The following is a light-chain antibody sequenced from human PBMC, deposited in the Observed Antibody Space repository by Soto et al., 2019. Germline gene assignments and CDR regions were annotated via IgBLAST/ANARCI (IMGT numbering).Light chain of an antibody. V-gene: IGKV3-11*01. CDR3: QQRSNWLT. CDR1: QSISSA. CDR2: DAS. J-gene: IGKJ4*01. Sequence: EIVLTQSPATLSLSPGDTATLSCRASQSISSALAWSQQRPGQAPRLLIYDASDRADGIPARFSGTRSGTDFTLTISSLEPEYFAVYYWQQRSNWLTFGGGTGVDI.